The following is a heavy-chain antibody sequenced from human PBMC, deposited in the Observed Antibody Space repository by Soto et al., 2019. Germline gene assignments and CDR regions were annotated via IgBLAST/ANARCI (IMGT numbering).Heavy chain of an antibody. CDR3: ARANTLPPPRELLKGGWFDP. J-gene: IGHJ5*02. CDR2: IYYSGST. CDR1: GGSVSSGSYY. Sequence: SETLSLTCTVSGGSVSSGSYYWSWIRQPPGKGLEWIGYIYYSGSTNYNPSLKSRVTISVDTSKNQFSLKLSSVTAADTAVYYCARANTLPPPRELLKGGWFDPWGQGTLVTV. V-gene: IGHV4-61*01. D-gene: IGHD1-26*01.